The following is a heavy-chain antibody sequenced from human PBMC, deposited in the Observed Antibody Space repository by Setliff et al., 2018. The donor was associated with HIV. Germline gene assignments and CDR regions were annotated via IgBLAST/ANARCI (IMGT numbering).Heavy chain of an antibody. CDR1: GGSISGYS. V-gene: IGHV4-34*01. CDR2: INHSGTS. Sequence: KPSETLSLTCAVYGGSISGYSWNWIRQPPGKGLEWIGEINHSGTSNYNPSLKGRVTISADTSKNQFSLNLTSVTAADTAVYYCARRGWNGYTAFDYRGQGTLVTVSS. CDR3: ARRGWNGYTAFDY. D-gene: IGHD2-2*02. J-gene: IGHJ4*02.